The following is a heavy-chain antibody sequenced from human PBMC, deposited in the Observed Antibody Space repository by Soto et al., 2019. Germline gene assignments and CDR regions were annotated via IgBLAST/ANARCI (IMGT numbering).Heavy chain of an antibody. V-gene: IGHV3-48*01. Sequence: PGGSLRLSCAASGFTFSSYSMNWVRQAPGKGLEWVSYISSSSSTIYYADSVKGRFTISRDNAKNSLYLQMNSLRAEDTAVYYCARTRYFDWPRRSYYYMDVWGKGTTVTVSS. CDR2: ISSSSSTI. J-gene: IGHJ6*03. CDR1: GFTFSSYS. D-gene: IGHD3-9*01. CDR3: ARTRYFDWPRRSYYYMDV.